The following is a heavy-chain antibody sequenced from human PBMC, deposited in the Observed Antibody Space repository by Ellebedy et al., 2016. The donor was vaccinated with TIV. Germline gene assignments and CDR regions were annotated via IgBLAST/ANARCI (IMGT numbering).Heavy chain of an antibody. CDR2: IGAGGSDV. V-gene: IGHV3-21*01. D-gene: IGHD3-10*01. Sequence: GESLKISCATSGFAFSGFAMNWVRQAPGKGLEWVSSIGAGGSDVSYTDSVRGRFPISRDDAKTSIYLQMNSLRVEDTAVYYCVRFPRGAPFADYYYYMDVWGEGTTVTVSS. CDR3: VRFPRGAPFADYYYYMDV. CDR1: GFAFSGFA. J-gene: IGHJ6*03.